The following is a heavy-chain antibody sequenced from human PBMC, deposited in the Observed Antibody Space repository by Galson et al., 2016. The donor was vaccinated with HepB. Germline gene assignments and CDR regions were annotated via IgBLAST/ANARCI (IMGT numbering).Heavy chain of an antibody. J-gene: IGHJ4*02. CDR1: GRSISSHY. CDR2: TYYSGST. V-gene: IGHV4-59*11. D-gene: IGHD3-3*01. Sequence: ETLSLTCTVSGRSISSHYWSWIRQPPGKGLEWIGYTYYSGSTNYNPSLKSRVSISVDTSKNQFSLRLNSVTAADTAVYYCARGDFWSGWDYWGQGTLVTVSS. CDR3: ARGDFWSGWDY.